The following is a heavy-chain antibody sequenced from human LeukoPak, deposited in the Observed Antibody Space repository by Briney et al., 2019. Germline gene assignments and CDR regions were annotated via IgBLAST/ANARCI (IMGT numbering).Heavy chain of an antibody. D-gene: IGHD6-19*01. CDR2: INPNSGGT. V-gene: IGHV1-2*02. J-gene: IGHJ4*02. CDR3: ARDYASGWFLI. CDR1: GYTFNDYH. Sequence: GASVKVSCKASGYTFNDYHMHWVRQAPGQGLEWMGWINPNSGGTGYAQKYQGRVTMTRDTSISTAYMELSRLRSDDTAVYYCARDYASGWFLIWGLGTLVTVSS.